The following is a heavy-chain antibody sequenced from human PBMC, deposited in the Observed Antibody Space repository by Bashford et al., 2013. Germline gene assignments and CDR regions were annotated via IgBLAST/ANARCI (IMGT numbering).Heavy chain of an antibody. J-gene: IGHJ6*02. Sequence: GSLRLSCAASGFTFSGSAMHWVRQASGKGLEWVGRIRSKANSYATAYAASVKGRFTISRDDSKNTAYLQMNSLKTXDTAVYYCTTDYSNRYYYYYGMDVWGPRDHGHRLL. CDR3: TTDYSNRYYYYYGMDV. CDR2: IRSKANSYAT. V-gene: IGHV3-73*01. CDR1: GFTFSGSA. D-gene: IGHD4-11*01.